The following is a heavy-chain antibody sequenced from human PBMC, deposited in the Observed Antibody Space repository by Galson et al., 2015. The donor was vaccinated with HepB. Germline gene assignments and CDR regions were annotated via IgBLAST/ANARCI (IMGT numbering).Heavy chain of an antibody. Sequence: QSGAEVKKPGESLKISCKGSGYSFTSYWIGWVRQMPGRGLEWMGIIYPGDSDTRYSPSFQGQVTISADKSISTAYLQWSSLKASDTAMYYCATPADTYSSGWYEVDYWGQGTLVTVSS. CDR3: ATPADTYSSGWYEVDY. CDR2: IYPGDSDT. V-gene: IGHV5-51*01. J-gene: IGHJ4*02. CDR1: GYSFTSYW. D-gene: IGHD6-19*01.